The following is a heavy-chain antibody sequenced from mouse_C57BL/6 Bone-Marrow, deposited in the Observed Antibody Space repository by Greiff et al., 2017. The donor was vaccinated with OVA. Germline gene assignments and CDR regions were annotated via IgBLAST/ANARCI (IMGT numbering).Heavy chain of an antibody. D-gene: IGHD1-1*01. CDR2: IHPNSGST. Sequence: QVQLQQPGAELVKPGASVKLSCKASGYTFTSYWMHWVKQRPGQGLEWIGKIHPNSGSTNYNEKFKSKATLTVDNSSSTAYMQLSSLTSEDSAVYYCARGEGITTVVEGFDYWGQGTTLTVSS. V-gene: IGHV1-64*01. CDR1: GYTFTSYW. J-gene: IGHJ2*01. CDR3: ARGEGITTVVEGFDY.